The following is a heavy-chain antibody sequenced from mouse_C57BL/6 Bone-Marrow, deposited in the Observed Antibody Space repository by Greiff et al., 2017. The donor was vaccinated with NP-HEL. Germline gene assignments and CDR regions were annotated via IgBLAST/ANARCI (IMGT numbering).Heavy chain of an antibody. V-gene: IGHV1-5*01. CDR3: TYDNYYYAMDY. CDR2: IYPGNSDN. D-gene: IGHD2-1*01. Sequence: EVQLQQSGTVLARPGASVKMSCKTSGYTFTSYWMHWVNQRPGQGLEWIGAIYPGNSDNSYNHKFKGKAKLTAVTSASTAYMELSSLTNEDSAGYDGTYDNYYYAMDYWGQGTSVTVAA. J-gene: IGHJ4*01. CDR1: GYTFTSYW.